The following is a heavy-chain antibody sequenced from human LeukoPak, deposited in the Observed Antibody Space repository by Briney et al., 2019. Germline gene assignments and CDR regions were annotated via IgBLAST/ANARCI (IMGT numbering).Heavy chain of an antibody. CDR3: AKDGPSGTSSRGYFDY. V-gene: IGHV3-23*01. CDR2: ISGSGDTA. J-gene: IGHJ4*02. D-gene: IGHD2-2*01. Sequence: GGSLRLSCAASGFTVSNYAMGWVRQARGEGLEWVSVISGSGDTAYYADSVKGRFTISRDNSKNTLYLQMNSLRADDTAVYYCAKDGPSGTSSRGYFDYWGQGTLVTVSS. CDR1: GFTVSNYA.